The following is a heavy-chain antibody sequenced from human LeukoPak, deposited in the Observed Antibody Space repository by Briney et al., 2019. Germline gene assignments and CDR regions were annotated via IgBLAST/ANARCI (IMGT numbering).Heavy chain of an antibody. Sequence: GGSLRLSCAASGFTFSSYWMHWVRQAPGKGLVWVSRINSDGSSTSYADSVKGRFTISRDNAKNTLYLQMNSLRAEGTAVYYCARGNGYCSGGSCYNWFDPWGQGTLVTVSS. CDR1: GFTFSSYW. CDR2: INSDGSST. CDR3: ARGNGYCSGGSCYNWFDP. D-gene: IGHD2-15*01. V-gene: IGHV3-74*01. J-gene: IGHJ5*02.